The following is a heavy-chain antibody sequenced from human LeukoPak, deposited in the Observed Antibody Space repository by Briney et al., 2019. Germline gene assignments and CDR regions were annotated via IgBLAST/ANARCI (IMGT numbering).Heavy chain of an antibody. J-gene: IGHJ4*02. Sequence: GASVKVSCEAPAYTFSTYDVAWVRQAPGQGPEWMGWMNPISGNTGCAKQFKGRVTMTSDASVNSAYMELSSLRFDDTAVYFCTTAVRYQLLLEYWGQGTLITVSS. CDR3: TTAVRYQLLLEY. CDR1: AYTFSTYD. D-gene: IGHD2-2*01. CDR2: MNPISGNT. V-gene: IGHV1-8*01.